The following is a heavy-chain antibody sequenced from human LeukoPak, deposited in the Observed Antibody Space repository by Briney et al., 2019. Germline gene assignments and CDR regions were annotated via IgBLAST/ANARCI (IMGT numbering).Heavy chain of an antibody. CDR1: GFAFGSYG. Sequence: GGSLRLSCAASGFAFGSYGMSWVRQAPGKGLEWVSSISSSSSYIYYADSVKGRFTISRDNAKNSLYLQMNSLRAEDTAVYYCARAEESGYDSGLFDYWGQGTLVTVSS. V-gene: IGHV3-21*01. J-gene: IGHJ4*02. CDR2: ISSSSSYI. D-gene: IGHD5-12*01. CDR3: ARAEESGYDSGLFDY.